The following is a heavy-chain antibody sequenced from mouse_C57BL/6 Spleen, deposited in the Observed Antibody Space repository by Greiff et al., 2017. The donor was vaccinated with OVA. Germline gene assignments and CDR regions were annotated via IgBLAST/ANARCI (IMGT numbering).Heavy chain of an antibody. Sequence: QVQLQQSGPELVKPGASVKISCKASGYAFSSSWMNWVKQRPGKGLEWIGRIYPGDGDTNYNGKFKGKATLTAAKSSSTAYMQLSSLTSEDSAVYFCARDFGRGDYWGQGTSVTVSS. CDR1: GYAFSSSW. CDR3: ARDFGRGDY. CDR2: IYPGDGDT. D-gene: IGHD4-1*01. V-gene: IGHV1-82*01. J-gene: IGHJ4*01.